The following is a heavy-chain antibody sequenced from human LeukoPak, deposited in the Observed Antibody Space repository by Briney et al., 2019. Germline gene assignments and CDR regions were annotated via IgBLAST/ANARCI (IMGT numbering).Heavy chain of an antibody. CDR2: INHSGST. Sequence: SETLSLTCAVYGESFSGYYWSWIRQPPGKGLEWIGEINHSGSTNYNPSLKSRVTISVDTSKNQFSLKLSSVTAADTAVYYCARIAAPSYWGQGTLVTVSS. V-gene: IGHV4-34*01. D-gene: IGHD6-6*01. CDR3: ARIAAPSY. CDR1: GESFSGYY. J-gene: IGHJ4*02.